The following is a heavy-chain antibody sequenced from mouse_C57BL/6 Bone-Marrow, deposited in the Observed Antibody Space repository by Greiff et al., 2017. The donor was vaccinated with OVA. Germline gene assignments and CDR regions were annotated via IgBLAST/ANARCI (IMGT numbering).Heavy chain of an antibody. CDR1: GYTFTSYT. Sequence: VQLQQSGAELARPGASVKMSCKASGYTFTSYTMHWVKQRPGQGLEWIGYINPSSGYPKYNQKFKDKATLTADKSSSTAYMQLSSLTSEDSAVYYGARRSKRWLVFDYWGQGTTLTVSS. V-gene: IGHV1-4*01. CDR2: INPSSGYP. D-gene: IGHD2-3*01. J-gene: IGHJ2*01. CDR3: ARRSKRWLVFDY.